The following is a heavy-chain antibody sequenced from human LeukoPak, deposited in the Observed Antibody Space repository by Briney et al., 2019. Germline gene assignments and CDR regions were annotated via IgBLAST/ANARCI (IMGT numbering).Heavy chain of an antibody. J-gene: IGHJ4*02. CDR2: IYYSGST. V-gene: IGHV4-59*01. CDR3: ARMAVAGTGGPDY. D-gene: IGHD6-19*01. CDR1: GGSISSYC. Sequence: SETLSLTCTVSGGSISSYCWSWIRQPPGKGLEWIGYIYYSGSTNYNLSLKSRVTISVDTSKNQFSLKLSPVTAAVTAVYYCARMAVAGTGGPDYWGQGTLVTVSS.